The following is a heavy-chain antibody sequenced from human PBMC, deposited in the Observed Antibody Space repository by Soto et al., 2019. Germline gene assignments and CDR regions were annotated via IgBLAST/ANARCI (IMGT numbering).Heavy chain of an antibody. Sequence: GGSLRLSCEASGFTFSDYYMSWIRQAPGKGLEWVSYISSSGSTIYYADSVKGRFTISRDNAKNSLYLQMNSLRAEDTAVYYCARDPGRYDYVWGSYRTPWPYFDYWGQGTLVTVSS. D-gene: IGHD3-16*02. CDR2: ISSSGSTI. CDR1: GFTFSDYY. V-gene: IGHV3-11*01. J-gene: IGHJ4*02. CDR3: ARDPGRYDYVWGSYRTPWPYFDY.